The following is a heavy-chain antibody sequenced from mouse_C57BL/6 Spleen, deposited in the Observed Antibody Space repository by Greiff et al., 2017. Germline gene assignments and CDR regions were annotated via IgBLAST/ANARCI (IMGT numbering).Heavy chain of an antibody. J-gene: IGHJ3*01. CDR1: GFSLTSYG. Sequence: QVQLKQSGPGLVQPSQSLSITCTVSGFSLTSYGVHWVRQSPGKGLEWLGVIWSGGSTDYNAAFISRLSISKDNSKSQVFFKMNSLQADDTAIYYCARIYDEAYWGQGTLVTVSA. CDR3: ARIYDEAY. V-gene: IGHV2-2*01. CDR2: IWSGGST. D-gene: IGHD2-12*01.